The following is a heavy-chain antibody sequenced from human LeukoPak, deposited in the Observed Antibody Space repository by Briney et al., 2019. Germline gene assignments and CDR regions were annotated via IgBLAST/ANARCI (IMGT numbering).Heavy chain of an antibody. D-gene: IGHD3-10*01. CDR1: GGSISSSFYY. Sequence: PSETLSLTCTVSGGSISSSFYYWGWIRQPPGKGLEWIGSIYYRGTTYYNPSLKSRVTISVDTSKTQFSPQLSSVTAADTAVYYCARTFYGSGSSFDYWGQGTLVTVSS. J-gene: IGHJ4*02. CDR3: ARTFYGSGSSFDY. V-gene: IGHV4-39*01. CDR2: IYYRGTT.